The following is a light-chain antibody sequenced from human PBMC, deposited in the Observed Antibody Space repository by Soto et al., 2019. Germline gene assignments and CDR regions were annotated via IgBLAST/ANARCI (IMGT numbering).Light chain of an antibody. CDR3: QSYDSSLSV. CDR2: GNS. Sequence: QPVLTQPPSVSGAPGQRVTISCTGSSSNIGAGYDVHWYQQLPGTAPKLLIYGNSNRPSGVPDRFFGSKSGTSASLAITGLQAEDEADYYCQSYDSSLSVFGTGTKVTVL. J-gene: IGLJ1*01. V-gene: IGLV1-40*01. CDR1: SSNIGAGYD.